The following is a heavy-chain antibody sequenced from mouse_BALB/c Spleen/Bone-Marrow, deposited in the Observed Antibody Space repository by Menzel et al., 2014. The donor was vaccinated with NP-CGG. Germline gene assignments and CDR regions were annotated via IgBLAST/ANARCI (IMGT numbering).Heavy chain of an antibody. D-gene: IGHD2-4*01. CDR1: GFTFSSYG. J-gene: IGHJ2*01. Sequence: DVMLVESGGDLVKPGGSLKLSCAASGFTFSSYGMSWVRQTPDKRLEWVATISSGGSYTYYPDSVKERFTISRDNAKNTLYLQMSSLKSEDTAVYYCARQTYYDYDGYFDYWGQGTTLTVSS. CDR3: ARQTYYDYDGYFDY. CDR2: ISSGGSYT. V-gene: IGHV5-6*02.